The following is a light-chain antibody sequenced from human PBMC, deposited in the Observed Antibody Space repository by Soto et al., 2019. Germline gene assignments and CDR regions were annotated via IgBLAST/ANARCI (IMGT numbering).Light chain of an antibody. V-gene: IGKV3-20*01. Sequence: EIVLTQSPGTLSLSPGERATLSCRASQSVTSRLLAWYQQKPGQAPRLLIYGASSRASGIPDRFSGSGSGTEFTLTISRLEPEDFAVYYCQQYHNSPRTFGQGTKVEIK. CDR2: GAS. CDR3: QQYHNSPRT. J-gene: IGKJ1*01. CDR1: QSVTSRL.